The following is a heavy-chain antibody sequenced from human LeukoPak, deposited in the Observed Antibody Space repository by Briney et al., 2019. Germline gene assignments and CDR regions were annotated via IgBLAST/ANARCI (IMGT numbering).Heavy chain of an antibody. CDR3: ARPRDHDAFDI. V-gene: IGHV1-69*13. CDR2: IIPIFGTA. J-gene: IGHJ3*02. Sequence: SVTVCCKASGGTFTSYAISWVRQAPGQGLEWMGGIIPIFGTANYAQKFQGRVTITADESTSTAYMELSSLRSEDTAVYYCARPRDHDAFDIWGQGTMVTVSS. CDR1: GGTFTSYA.